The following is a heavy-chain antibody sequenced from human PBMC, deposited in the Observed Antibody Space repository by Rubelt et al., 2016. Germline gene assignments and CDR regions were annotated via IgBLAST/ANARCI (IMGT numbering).Heavy chain of an antibody. CDR3: ARSKAGDCGVVILLFDY. J-gene: IGHJ4*02. V-gene: IGHV3-23*01. Sequence: EVQLLESGGGLVQPGGSLRLSCAASGFTFSSYAMSWVRQAPGKGLEWVSAISGSGGSTYYADSVKGRFTISRVNSKNTLYLQMNSLRAEDTAVYYCARSKAGDCGVVILLFDYWGQGTLVTVSS. D-gene: IGHD3-3*01. CDR1: GFTFSSYA. CDR2: ISGSGGST.